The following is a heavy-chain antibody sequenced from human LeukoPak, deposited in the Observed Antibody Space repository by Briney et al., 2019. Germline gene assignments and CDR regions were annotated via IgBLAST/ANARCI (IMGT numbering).Heavy chain of an antibody. V-gene: IGHV4-39*07. CDR2: MYYSGST. J-gene: IGHJ4*02. Sequence: SGTLSLTCTVSGGSISSNTYYWGWIRQPPGKGLEWIGSMYYSGSTYYNASLKSRVTISIDTSKNQFSLKLNSVTATDTAVYYCASDFRFGELSARPHFDYWGQGTLVTVSS. D-gene: IGHD3-10*01. CDR1: GGSISSNTYY. CDR3: ASDFRFGELSARPHFDY.